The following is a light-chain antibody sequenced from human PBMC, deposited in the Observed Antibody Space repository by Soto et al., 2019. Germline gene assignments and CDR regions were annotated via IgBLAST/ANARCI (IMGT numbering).Light chain of an antibody. Sequence: DIVMTQSPDSLAVSLGERATINCKSSQSVLYSSNNKNYLAWYQQKPGQPPKLLIYWASIRESGVPDRFSASGSGTDFTLTISSLQAEDVAVYYCQQYYSTPYTFGQGTKLEIK. CDR1: QSVLYSSNNKNY. CDR2: WAS. V-gene: IGKV4-1*01. CDR3: QQYYSTPYT. J-gene: IGKJ2*01.